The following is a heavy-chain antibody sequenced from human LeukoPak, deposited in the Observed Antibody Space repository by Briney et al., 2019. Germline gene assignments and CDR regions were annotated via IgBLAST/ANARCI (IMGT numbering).Heavy chain of an antibody. CDR2: IKQDGSEK. CDR1: GFTFSSYW. V-gene: IGHV3-7*04. CDR3: ARGHSGYDKVYYYYYYMDV. Sequence: PGGSPRLSCAASGFTFSSYWMSWVRQAPGKGLEWVANIKQDGSEKYYVDSVKGRFTISRDNAKNSLYLQMNSLRAEDTAVYYCARGHSGYDKVYYYYYYMDVWGKGTTVTVSS. D-gene: IGHD5-12*01. J-gene: IGHJ6*03.